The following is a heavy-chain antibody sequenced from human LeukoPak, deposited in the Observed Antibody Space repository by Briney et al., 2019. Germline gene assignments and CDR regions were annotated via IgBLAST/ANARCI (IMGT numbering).Heavy chain of an antibody. CDR2: INTSGGST. J-gene: IGHJ5*02. Sequence: ASVKVSCKASGYSFTGYHMHWVRQAPGQGLEWMGIINTSGGSTTYADKFQGRVTMTRDTSTSTVYMELSSLRSEDTAVYYCARDALRTAIAMAGGNWFDPWGQGTLVTVS. D-gene: IGHD6-19*01. CDR1: GYSFTGYH. V-gene: IGHV1-46*01. CDR3: ARDALRTAIAMAGGNWFDP.